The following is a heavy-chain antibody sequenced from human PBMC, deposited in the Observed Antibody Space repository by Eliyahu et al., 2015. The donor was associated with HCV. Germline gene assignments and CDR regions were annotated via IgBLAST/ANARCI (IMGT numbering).Heavy chain of an antibody. J-gene: IGHJ4*02. CDR2: XSXNSDYM. Sequence: EVQLVESGGGLVKPGEXLRXSCAFXGDYFTXSTMDWVRQAPGKGLEWVSSXSXNSDYMFYXDSVKGRFTVSRDNAKKFVYLQMNNLRADDTAVYFCVRESGVAVAGDYWGQGTLVIVAS. CDR1: GDYFTXST. D-gene: IGHD6-19*01. CDR3: VRESGVAVAGDY. V-gene: IGHV3-21*01.